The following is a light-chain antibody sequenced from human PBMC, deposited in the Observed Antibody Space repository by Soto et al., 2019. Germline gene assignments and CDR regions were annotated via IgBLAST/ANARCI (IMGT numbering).Light chain of an antibody. CDR3: NSYTSCSTFV. CDR2: EVT. CDR1: SNDVGGYNY. V-gene: IGLV2-14*01. Sequence: QSVLTQPASVSGSPGQSITISCTGTSNDVGGYNYVSWYQQHPGKAPKLMMYEVTNRPSGVSNRFSGSKSGNTASLTISGLQSEDEAEYYCNSYTSCSTFVFGTGTKLTVL. J-gene: IGLJ1*01.